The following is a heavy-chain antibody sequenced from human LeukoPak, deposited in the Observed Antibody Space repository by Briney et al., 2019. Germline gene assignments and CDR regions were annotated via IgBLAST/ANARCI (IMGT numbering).Heavy chain of an antibody. CDR1: GFTFSSYW. CDR3: AREIPGNYFDY. D-gene: IGHD1-26*01. J-gene: IGHJ4*02. CDR2: INTDGSST. Sequence: GGSLRLSCAASGFTFSSYWMHWVRQAPGKGLAWVSRINTDGSSTSNADSVKGRFTVSRDNAKNTLYLQLSSLRAEDTAVYYCAREIPGNYFDYWGQGTLVTVSS. V-gene: IGHV3-74*01.